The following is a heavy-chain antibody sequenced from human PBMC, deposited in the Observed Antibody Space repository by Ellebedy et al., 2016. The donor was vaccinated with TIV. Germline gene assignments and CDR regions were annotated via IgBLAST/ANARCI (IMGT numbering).Heavy chain of an antibody. J-gene: IGHJ4*02. CDR1: GFTVSSNY. D-gene: IGHD3-9*01. V-gene: IGHV3-53*01. CDR3: ASGILTGYYPFDY. CDR2: IYSGGST. Sequence: GGSLRLSCAASGFTVSSNYMSWVRQAPGKGLEWVSVIYSGGSTYYADSVKGRFTISRDNSKNTLYLQMNSLRAEDTAVYYCASGILTGYYPFDYWGQGTLVTVSS.